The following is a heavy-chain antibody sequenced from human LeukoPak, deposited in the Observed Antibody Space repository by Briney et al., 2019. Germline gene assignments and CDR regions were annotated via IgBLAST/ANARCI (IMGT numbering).Heavy chain of an antibody. CDR1: GYTFTSYG. D-gene: IGHD2-2*01. J-gene: IGHJ6*02. Sequence: GASVKVSCKASGYTFTSYGISWVRQAPGQGLEWMGWISAYNGNTNYAQKLQGRVTMTTDTSTSTAYMELRSLRSDDTAVYYCARDRLYCSSTSCYGDYYYGMDVWGQGTTVTVSS. CDR2: ISAYNGNT. V-gene: IGHV1-18*01. CDR3: ARDRLYCSSTSCYGDYYYGMDV.